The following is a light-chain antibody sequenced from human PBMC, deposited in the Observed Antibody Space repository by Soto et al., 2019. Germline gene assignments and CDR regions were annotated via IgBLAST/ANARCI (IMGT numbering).Light chain of an antibody. J-gene: IGKJ5*01. CDR1: ESDFSSSDSKTY. Sequence: NVRTQSPAAPPVPAPERATINWRSTESDFSSSDSKTYLAWYQQKPGQPPKVLFYWASTRESGVPDRFSGSGSGTDFTLTISSLQAEDVAVYYCQQHYSSPITFGQGTRLEI. CDR2: WAS. CDR3: QQHYSSPIT. V-gene: IGKV4-1*01.